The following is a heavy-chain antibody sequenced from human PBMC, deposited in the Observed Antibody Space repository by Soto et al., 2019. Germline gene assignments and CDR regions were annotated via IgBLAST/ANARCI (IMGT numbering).Heavy chain of an antibody. CDR1: GGSISSYY. CDR2: IYYSGST. J-gene: IGHJ4*02. D-gene: IGHD5-18*01. V-gene: IGHV4-59*01. Sequence: PSETLSLTCTVSGGSISSYYWSWIRQPPGKGLEWIGYIYYSGSTNYNPSLKSRVTISVDTSKNQFSLKLSSVTAADTAVYYCARAPRGYSYGHFDYWGQGTLVTV. CDR3: ARAPRGYSYGHFDY.